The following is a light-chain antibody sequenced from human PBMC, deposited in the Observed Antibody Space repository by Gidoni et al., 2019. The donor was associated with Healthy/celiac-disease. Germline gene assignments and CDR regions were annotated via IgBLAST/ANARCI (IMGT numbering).Light chain of an antibody. CDR1: QSVSSN. Sequence: DIVMTQSPAPLSVSPGERATLSCRDSQSVSSNLDWYQQKPGQAPRLLIYGASTRATGIPARFSGSGSGTEFTLTISRLKSEDFAVYYCQQYNKWPPYTFGQGTKLEIK. J-gene: IGKJ2*01. V-gene: IGKV3-15*01. CDR3: QQYNKWPPYT. CDR2: GAS.